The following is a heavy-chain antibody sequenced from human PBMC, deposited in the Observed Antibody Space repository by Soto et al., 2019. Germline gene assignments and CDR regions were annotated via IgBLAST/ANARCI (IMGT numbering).Heavy chain of an antibody. D-gene: IGHD3-22*01. J-gene: IGHJ4*02. CDR3: ARGDYFDRRFDY. CDR2: IKQDESEE. Sequence: VGSLRLSCASSVFTFSSYWMSCVRQAPGQSLDWVATIKQDESEEYYVDSVKGRFTVSRDNAKNSLYLQMNSLRVDDTAVYYCARGDYFDRRFDYWGQGALVTVSS. CDR1: VFTFSSYW. V-gene: IGHV3-7*03.